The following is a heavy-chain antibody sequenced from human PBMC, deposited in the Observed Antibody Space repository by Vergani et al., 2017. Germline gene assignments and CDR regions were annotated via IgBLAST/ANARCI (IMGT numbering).Heavy chain of an antibody. CDR2: IKSDGSIT. V-gene: IGHV3-74*02. CDR3: VRARCSGPCFMSNWFDS. CDR1: GFKFDDYG. J-gene: IGHJ5*01. Sequence: EVQLVESGGGRVRPGGSLRLSCEVSGFKFDDYGVSWVRQAPGKGLEWVSRIKSDGSITNYADSVKGRFTISRDNAKNTLYLEMNSLRGDDTAIYYCVRARCSGPCFMSNWFDSWGQGTLVTVSS. D-gene: IGHD5-12*01.